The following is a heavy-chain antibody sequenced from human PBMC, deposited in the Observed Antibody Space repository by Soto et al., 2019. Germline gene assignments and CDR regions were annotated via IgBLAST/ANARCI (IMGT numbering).Heavy chain of an antibody. CDR3: ARDPRGFLEWFYYYYGMDV. CDR1: GYTFTSYG. CDR2: ISAYNGNA. J-gene: IGHJ6*02. Sequence: ASVKVSCKASGYTFTSYGISWVRQAPGQGLEWMGWISAYNGNANYAQKLQGRVTMTTDTSTSTAYMELRSLRSDDTAVYYCARDPRGFLEWFYYYYGMDVWGQGTTVTVSS. D-gene: IGHD3-3*01. V-gene: IGHV1-18*01.